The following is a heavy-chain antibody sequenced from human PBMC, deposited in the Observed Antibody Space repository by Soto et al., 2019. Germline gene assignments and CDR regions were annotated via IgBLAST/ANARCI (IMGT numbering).Heavy chain of an antibody. Sequence: QVQLQESGPGLVKPSETLSLTCTVSGESVSSGFYYWNWIRQAPGKGLEWIGSILSSGRSNYNPSLKGRVFMSVDTAKNQFPLRLTSVGAADSAIYYCARVVRCTRSGCYYLAMDVWGQGTTVTVFS. CDR1: GESVSSGFYY. J-gene: IGHJ6*02. D-gene: IGHD2-15*01. CDR2: ILSSGRS. CDR3: ARVVRCTRSGCYYLAMDV. V-gene: IGHV4-61*01.